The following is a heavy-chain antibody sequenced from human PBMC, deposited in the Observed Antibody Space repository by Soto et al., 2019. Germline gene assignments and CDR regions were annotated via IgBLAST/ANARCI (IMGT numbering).Heavy chain of an antibody. CDR2: VSFDGLSK. CDR3: AKDLHYLDSSGYPQH. V-gene: IGHV3-30*18. Sequence: PGGSLRLSCAGSGFTFSKYGLHWVRQAPGKGLEWVAVVSFDGLSKYYGDSVKGRFTISRDNSKNRLCLQMNSLRVDDTAVYYCAKDLHYLDSSGYPQHWGQGTLVTVSS. J-gene: IGHJ1*01. D-gene: IGHD3-22*01. CDR1: GFTFSKYG.